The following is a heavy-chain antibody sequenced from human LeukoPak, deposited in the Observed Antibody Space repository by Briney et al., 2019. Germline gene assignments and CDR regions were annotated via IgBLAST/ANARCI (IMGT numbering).Heavy chain of an antibody. CDR1: GFTVSSNY. CDR3: ARGVGSGSRLRAGDY. J-gene: IGHJ4*02. V-gene: IGHV3-53*01. D-gene: IGHD1-26*01. Sequence: PGGSLRLSCAASGFTVSSNYMNWVRQAPGKGLEWVSVIYSGGSTYYADSVKGRFTIPRDNSKNTLYLQMNSLRAEDTAVYYCARGVGSGSRLRAGDYWGQGTLVTVSS. CDR2: IYSGGST.